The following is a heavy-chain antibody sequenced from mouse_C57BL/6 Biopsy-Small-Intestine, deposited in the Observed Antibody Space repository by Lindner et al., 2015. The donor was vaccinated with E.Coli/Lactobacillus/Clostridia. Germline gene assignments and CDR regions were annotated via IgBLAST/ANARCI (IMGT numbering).Heavy chain of an antibody. CDR1: GYAFSSYW. CDR2: IYPGDGDT. J-gene: IGHJ2*01. V-gene: IGHV1-80*01. Sequence: VQLQESGAELVKPGASVKISCKASGYAFSSYWMNWVKQRPGKGLEWIGQIYPGDGDTNYNGKFKGKATLTADKSSSTAYMQLSSLTSEDSAVYFCARKGVGTPFDYWGQGTTLTVSS. CDR3: ARKGVGTPFDY. D-gene: IGHD4-1*01.